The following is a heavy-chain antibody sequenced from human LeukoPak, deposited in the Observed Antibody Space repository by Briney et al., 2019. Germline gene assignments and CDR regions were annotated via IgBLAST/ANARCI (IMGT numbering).Heavy chain of an antibody. Sequence: ASVKVSCKASGGTFSSYAISWVRQAPGQGLEWMGRIIPILGIANYVQKFQGRVTITADKSTSTAYMELSSLRSEDTDVYYCARWARSGYSYGSAYYYYYGMDVWGQGTTVTVSS. CDR2: IIPILGIA. J-gene: IGHJ6*02. V-gene: IGHV1-69*04. CDR1: GGTFSSYA. D-gene: IGHD5-18*01. CDR3: ARWARSGYSYGSAYYYYYGMDV.